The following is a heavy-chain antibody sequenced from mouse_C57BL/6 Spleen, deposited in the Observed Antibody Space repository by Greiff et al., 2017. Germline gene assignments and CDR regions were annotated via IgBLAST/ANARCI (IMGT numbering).Heavy chain of an antibody. D-gene: IGHD2-4*01. V-gene: IGHV6-3*01. CDR2: IRLKSDNYAT. Sequence: VKLMESGGGLVQPGGSMKLSCVASGFTFSNYWMNWVRQSPEKGLEWVAQIRLKSDNYATHYAESVKGRFTISRDDSKSSVYLQMNNLRAEDTGIYYCTAYYDYDSFAYWGQGTLVTVSA. CDR3: TAYYDYDSFAY. CDR1: GFTFSNYW. J-gene: IGHJ3*01.